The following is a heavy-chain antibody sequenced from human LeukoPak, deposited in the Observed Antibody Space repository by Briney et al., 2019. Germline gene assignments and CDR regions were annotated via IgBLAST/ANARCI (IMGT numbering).Heavy chain of an antibody. CDR1: GGSFSGYY. V-gene: IGHV4-34*01. CDR3: ARERGVVRGVIRGKHYGMDV. D-gene: IGHD3-10*01. CDR2: INHSGST. Sequence: SETLSLTCAVYGGSFSGYYWSWIRQPPGKGLEWIGEINHSGSTNYNPSLKSRVTISVDTSKNQFSLKLSSVTAADTAVYYCARERGVVRGVIRGKHYGMDVWGRGTTVTVSS. J-gene: IGHJ6*02.